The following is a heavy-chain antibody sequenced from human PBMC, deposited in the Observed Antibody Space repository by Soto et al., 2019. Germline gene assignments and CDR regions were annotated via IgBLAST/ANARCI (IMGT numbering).Heavy chain of an antibody. V-gene: IGHV3-30*18. CDR3: ANDRVAGTFYTPLGF. CDR2: IPYDGSCQ. Sequence: QVQLVESGGGVVQPGGSLRLSCKASGFNFDNYGMHWVRQAPGKGLEWVAVIPYDGSCQYYADSVKGRFTISRDNSKNTLSQHLITLKPEDPAVYHWANDRVAGTFYTPLGFWGQGTLVTVSS. J-gene: IGHJ4*02. CDR1: GFNFDNYG. D-gene: IGHD1-7*01.